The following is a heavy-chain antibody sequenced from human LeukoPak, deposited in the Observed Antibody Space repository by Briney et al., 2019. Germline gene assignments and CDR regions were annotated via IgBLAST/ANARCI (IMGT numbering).Heavy chain of an antibody. CDR1: GFTFSSYG. CDR2: IRQDGGEK. D-gene: IGHD6-13*01. J-gene: IGHJ4*01. Sequence: PGGSLRLSCAASGFTFSSYGMHWVRRAPGKGLEWVASIRQDGGEKSYVDSVKGRFTISRDNTKSSLYLQINSLRAEDTAVYYCARDGTAAGLYFDLWGQGTLVTVSS. V-gene: IGHV3-7*01. CDR3: ARDGTAAGLYFDL.